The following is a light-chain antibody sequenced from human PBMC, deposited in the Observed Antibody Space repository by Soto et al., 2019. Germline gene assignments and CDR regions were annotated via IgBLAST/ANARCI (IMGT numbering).Light chain of an antibody. J-gene: IGLJ3*02. Sequence: QSAPTQPASVSGSPGQSITISCTGTSSDVGGYNYVSWFQQHPGKAPKLKIYEVSNRPSGVSNRFSGSKSGNTASLTISELQAEDEADYYCTSFTTISTWVFGGGTKLTVL. V-gene: IGLV2-14*01. CDR2: EVS. CDR1: SSDVGGYNY. CDR3: TSFTTISTWV.